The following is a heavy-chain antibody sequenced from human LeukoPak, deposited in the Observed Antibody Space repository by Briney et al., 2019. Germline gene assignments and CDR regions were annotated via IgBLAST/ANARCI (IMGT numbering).Heavy chain of an antibody. CDR1: GFTFSNYA. D-gene: IGHD3-9*01. Sequence: PGGSLRLSCAASGFTFSNYAMSWVRQAPGKGLEGVSATTGRGGNTYYADSVKGRFTISRDNSKNTVFLQMNSLRAEDTAVYYCAKWGDYDALTGSYVSDYWGQGTLVTVSS. CDR2: TTGRGGNT. CDR3: AKWGDYDALTGSYVSDY. V-gene: IGHV3-23*01. J-gene: IGHJ4*02.